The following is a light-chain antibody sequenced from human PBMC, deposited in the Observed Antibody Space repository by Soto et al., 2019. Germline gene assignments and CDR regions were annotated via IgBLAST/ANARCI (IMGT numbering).Light chain of an antibody. V-gene: IGLV1-40*01. CDR3: QSYDSSLSGSYV. J-gene: IGLJ1*01. CDR1: SSNIGAGYD. CDR2: GDT. Sequence: QSVLTQPPSVSGAPGQRVTISCTGSSSNIGAGYDVHWYQQFPGTAPKLLIYGDTSRPSGVPARFSGSRSGTSVSLAITGLQAEDEADYYCQSYDSSLSGSYVFGTGTKLTVL.